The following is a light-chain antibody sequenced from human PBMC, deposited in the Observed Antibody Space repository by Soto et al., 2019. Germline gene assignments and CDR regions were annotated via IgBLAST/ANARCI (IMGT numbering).Light chain of an antibody. CDR2: GAS. CDR1: QSVSSN. V-gene: IGKV3-15*01. CDR3: QQYNNWPPIT. Sequence: EIVLTQSPGTLVLSPGERATLSCRASQSVSSNLAWYQQKPGQAPRLLIYGASTRATGIPARFSGSGSGTEFTLTISSLQSEDFAVYYCQQYNNWPPITFGQGTRLEIK. J-gene: IGKJ5*01.